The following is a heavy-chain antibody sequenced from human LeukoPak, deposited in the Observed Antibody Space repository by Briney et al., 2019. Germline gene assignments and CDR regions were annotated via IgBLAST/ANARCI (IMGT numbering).Heavy chain of an antibody. D-gene: IGHD4-11*01. J-gene: IGHJ4*02. V-gene: IGHV3-72*01. CDR2: TRNKADSYTT. Sequence: PGGSLRLSCAASGFTFSDHYMDWVRQAPEKGLEWVGRTRNKADSYTTNYAASVKGRFTISRDDSKNSLYLQLNSLKTEDTAVYYCVRDTATGLDYWGQGTLVTVSS. CDR3: VRDTATGLDY. CDR1: GFTFSDHY.